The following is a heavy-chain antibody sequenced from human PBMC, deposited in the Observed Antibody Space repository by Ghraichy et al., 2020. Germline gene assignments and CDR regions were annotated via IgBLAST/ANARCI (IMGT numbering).Heavy chain of an antibody. CDR1: GFTFSSYA. CDR3: ASRYDSSGYYISTAFDI. J-gene: IGHJ3*02. D-gene: IGHD3-22*01. V-gene: IGHV3-30-3*01. CDR2: ISYDGSNK. Sequence: SLRLSCAASGFTFSSYAMHWVRQAPGKGLEWVAVISYDGSNKYYADSVKGRFTISRDNSKNTLYLQMNSLRAEDTAVYYCASRYDSSGYYISTAFDIWGQGTMVTVSS.